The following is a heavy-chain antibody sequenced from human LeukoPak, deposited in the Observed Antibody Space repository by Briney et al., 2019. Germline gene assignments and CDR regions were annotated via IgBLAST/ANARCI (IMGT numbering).Heavy chain of an antibody. CDR1: GGSISSGGYS. V-gene: IGHV4-30-2*01. J-gene: IGHJ3*02. Sequence: SQTLSLTCAVSGGSISSGGYSWSWIRQPPGKGLEWIGYIYHSGSTYYNPPLKSRVTISVDRSKNQFSLKLSSVTAADTAVYYCARETSSSDLNAFDIWGQGTMVTVSS. CDR3: ARETSSSDLNAFDI. CDR2: IYHSGST. D-gene: IGHD6-6*01.